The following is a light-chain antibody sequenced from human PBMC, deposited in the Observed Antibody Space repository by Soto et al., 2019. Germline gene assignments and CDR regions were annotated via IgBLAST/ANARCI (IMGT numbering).Light chain of an antibody. CDR3: KQYNRYWT. V-gene: IGKV1-5*03. CDR2: QAS. CDR1: QSISTR. J-gene: IGKJ1*01. Sequence: DIQMTQSPSTLSASIGDRVTITCRTSQSISTRLAWFQQKPGRAPKLLIYQASSLESGVPSRFSGSGSGTQFTLTISSLQPEDCATYYCKQYNRYWTFGQGTKVEIK.